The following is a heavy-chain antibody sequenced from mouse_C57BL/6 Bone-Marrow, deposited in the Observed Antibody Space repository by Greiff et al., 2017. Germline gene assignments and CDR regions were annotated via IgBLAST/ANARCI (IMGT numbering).Heavy chain of an antibody. CDR1: GYTFTDYY. J-gene: IGHJ2*01. CDR2: INPYNGDT. V-gene: IGHV1-19*01. Sequence: VQLQQSGPVLVKPGASVKMSCKASGYTFTDYYMNWVKQSHGKSLEWIGDINPYNGDTSYNQKFKGKATLTVDKSSSTAYMELNSLTSEDSAVYYCARRDGRGGNYFAYWGQGTTLTVSS. D-gene: IGHD1-1*02. CDR3: ARRDGRGGNYFAY.